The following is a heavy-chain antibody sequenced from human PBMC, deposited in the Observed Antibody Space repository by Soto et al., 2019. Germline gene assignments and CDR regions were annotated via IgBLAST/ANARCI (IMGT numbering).Heavy chain of an antibody. V-gene: IGHV3-23*01. CDR2: ITAGNGDT. Sequence: EVHLLESGGGLVQPGGSLRLACAASGFPFSDYGVSWVRQTPGKGLQWVSLITAGNGDTYYADSVKGRFTISRDNSKNKLYLQISNLTGEDSAVYYCVKALYIWGVEGDYWGQGALVTVSS. CDR1: GFPFSDYG. CDR3: VKALYIWGVEGDY. D-gene: IGHD3-16*01. J-gene: IGHJ4*02.